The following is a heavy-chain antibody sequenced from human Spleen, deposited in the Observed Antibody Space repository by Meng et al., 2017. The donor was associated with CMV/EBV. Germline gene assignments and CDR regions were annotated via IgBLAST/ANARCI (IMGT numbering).Heavy chain of an antibody. J-gene: IGHJ4*02. V-gene: IGHV3-13*01. D-gene: IGHD1-26*01. Sequence: GESLKISCAASGFTFSNYDMHWVRQAPGKGLEWVSASGTHNDAYYAGSVKGRFTVSRDYAKNSFYLQMNSLRAGDTAVYYCAKVSPDGGSYRKTILFDYWGQGTLVTVSS. CDR2: SGTHNDA. CDR3: AKVSPDGGSYRKTILFDY. CDR1: GFTFSNYD.